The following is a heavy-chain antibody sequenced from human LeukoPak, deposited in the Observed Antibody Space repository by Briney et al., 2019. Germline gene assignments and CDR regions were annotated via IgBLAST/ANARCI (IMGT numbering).Heavy chain of an antibody. Sequence: GGSLRLSCAASGFIFSTYSMIWVRQAPGKGLEWVAYISISGSSIYYADAVRGRFTISRDNAKNSLYLQMNSLRAEDTAVYYCARDSRQGTAMVWYYYYMDVWGKGTTVTVSS. D-gene: IGHD5-18*01. CDR2: ISISGSSI. V-gene: IGHV3-48*04. CDR1: GFIFSTYS. J-gene: IGHJ6*03. CDR3: ARDSRQGTAMVWYYYYMDV.